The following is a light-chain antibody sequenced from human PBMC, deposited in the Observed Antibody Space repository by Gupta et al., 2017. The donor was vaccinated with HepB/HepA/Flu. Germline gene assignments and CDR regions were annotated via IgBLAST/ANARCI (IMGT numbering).Light chain of an antibody. CDR2: DVS. CDR3: SSYTSSSLV. Sequence: QSALTQPASVSGSPGQSITISCIGTSSDVGGYNYVSWYQQHPGKAPKLMIYDVSNRPSGGSNRFSGSKSGNTASLTISGLQAEDEADYYCSSYTSSSLVFGGGTKLTVL. J-gene: IGLJ3*02. V-gene: IGLV2-14*01. CDR1: SSDVGGYNY.